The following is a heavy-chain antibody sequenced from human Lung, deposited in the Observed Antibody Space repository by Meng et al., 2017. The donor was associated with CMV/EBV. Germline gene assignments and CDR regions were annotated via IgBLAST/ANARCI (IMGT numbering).Heavy chain of an antibody. D-gene: IGHD3-22*01. CDR3: AREDYDSRGYSDL. CDR1: GFTFSSYQ. CDR2: ISGSGNTI. V-gene: IGHV3-48*03. Sequence: SXAASGFTFSSYQMNWVRQAPGKGLEWISYISGSGNTIYYADSVKGRFTISRDNAKNSLYLQMNSLRAEDTAVYYCAREDYDSRGYSDLWGQGALVTVSS. J-gene: IGHJ5*02.